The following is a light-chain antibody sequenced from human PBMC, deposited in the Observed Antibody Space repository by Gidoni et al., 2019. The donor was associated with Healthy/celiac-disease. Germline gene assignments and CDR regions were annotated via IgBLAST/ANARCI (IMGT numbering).Light chain of an antibody. CDR3: NSRDSSGNHLV. J-gene: IGLJ2*01. CDR2: GKN. CDR1: SLRSYY. V-gene: IGLV3-19*01. Sequence: SSELTQDPAVSVALGQTVRITCQGDSLRSYYASWYQQKPGQAPVLVIYGKNNRPSGIPDRFSGSSSGNTASLTITGAQAEGEADYYCNSRDSSGNHLVFGGGNKLTVL.